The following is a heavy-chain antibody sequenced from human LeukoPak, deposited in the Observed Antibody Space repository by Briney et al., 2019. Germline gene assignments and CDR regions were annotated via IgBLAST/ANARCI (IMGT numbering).Heavy chain of an antibody. CDR2: ISGSGGGT. CDR3: ARDRRYLDWLPIGVDP. V-gene: IGHV3-23*01. D-gene: IGHD3-9*01. CDR1: GFTFSSYA. J-gene: IGHJ5*02. Sequence: GGSLRLSCAASGFTFSSYAVSWVRQAPGKGLEWVSAISGSGGGTYYADSVKGRFTISRDNSKNTLYLQMNSLSTEDTAVYYCARDRRYLDWLPIGVDPWGQGTLVTVSS.